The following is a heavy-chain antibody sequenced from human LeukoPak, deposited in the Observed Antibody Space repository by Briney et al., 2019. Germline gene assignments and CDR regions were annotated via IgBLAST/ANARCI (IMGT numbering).Heavy chain of an antibody. CDR2: VDPEDGET. CDR3: ATDTGRGYSGYGSAFDI. D-gene: IGHD5-12*01. CDR1: GYTFTDYY. Sequence: GATVKLSCKASGYTFTDYYMHWVQQAPGKGLEWMGRVDPEDGETIYAEKFQGRVTITADTSTDTAYMELSSLRSEDTAVYYCATDTGRGYSGYGSAFDIWGQGTMVTVSS. J-gene: IGHJ3*02. V-gene: IGHV1-69-2*01.